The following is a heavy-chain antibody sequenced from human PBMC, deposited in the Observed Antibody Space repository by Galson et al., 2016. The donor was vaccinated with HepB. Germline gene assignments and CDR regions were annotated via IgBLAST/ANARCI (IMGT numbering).Heavy chain of an antibody. V-gene: IGHV6-1*01. CDR2: TFYRSKWFH. J-gene: IGHJ4*02. D-gene: IGHD2-21*02. CDR1: GDSVSNNRAA. Sequence: CAISGDSVSNNRAAWTWIRQSPSRGLEWLGRTFYRSKWFHEYASSVKGRMTINSDTAKNQFSLQVNSVTPEDTAVYFCVGGSLAVTRSTLGYWGQGALVLVSS. CDR3: VGGSLAVTRSTLGY.